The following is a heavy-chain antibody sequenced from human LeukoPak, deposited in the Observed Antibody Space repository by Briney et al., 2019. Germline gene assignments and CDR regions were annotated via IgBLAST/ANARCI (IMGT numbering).Heavy chain of an antibody. CDR1: GFTFSSYS. J-gene: IGHJ3*02. V-gene: IGHV3-21*04. Sequence: GGSLRLSCAASGFTFSSYSMNWVRQAPGKGLEWVSSISSSSSYIYYADSVKGRFTISRDNAKNSLYLQMNSLRAEDTAVYYCAKDVDCSGGSCYGHDAFDIWGQGTMVTVSS. CDR2: ISSSSSYI. CDR3: AKDVDCSGGSCYGHDAFDI. D-gene: IGHD2-15*01.